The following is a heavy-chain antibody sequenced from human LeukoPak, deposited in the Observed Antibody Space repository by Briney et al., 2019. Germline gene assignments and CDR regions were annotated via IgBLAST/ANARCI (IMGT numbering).Heavy chain of an antibody. V-gene: IGHV4-59*11. D-gene: IGHD2-2*01. CDR3: ARLGYCSSTSCYPFDY. CDR2: IYYSGST. Sequence: SETLSLTSTVSGGSISSHYWSWIRQPPRKGLEWIGYIYYSGSTNYNPSPKSRVTISVDTSKNQFSLKLSSVTAADTAVYYCARLGYCSSTSCYPFDYWGQGTLVTVSS. J-gene: IGHJ4*02. CDR1: GGSISSHY.